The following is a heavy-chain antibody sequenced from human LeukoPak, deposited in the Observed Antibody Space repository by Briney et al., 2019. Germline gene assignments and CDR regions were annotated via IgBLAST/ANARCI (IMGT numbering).Heavy chain of an antibody. CDR3: MGDYCTSTSCSTTF. Sequence: KAGGSLRLSCAASGFTFSTYSMNWVRQAPGKGLEWVSSISSSSTYIYYADSVKGRFTISRDNAKNSLYLQMNSLRAEDTAVYYCMGDYCTSTSCSTTFWGQGTLVTVSS. D-gene: IGHD2-2*02. CDR1: GFTFSTYS. V-gene: IGHV3-21*01. J-gene: IGHJ4*02. CDR2: ISSSSTYI.